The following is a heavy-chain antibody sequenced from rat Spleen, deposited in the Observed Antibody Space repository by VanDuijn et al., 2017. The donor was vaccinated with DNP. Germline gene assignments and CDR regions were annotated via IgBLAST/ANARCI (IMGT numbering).Heavy chain of an antibody. CDR3: TTASTEGFAY. D-gene: IGHD1-11*01. Sequence: EVQLVESGGGLVQPGRSLILSCTASGFIFSDHNMAWVRQAPKKGLEWVATISYDGSSTYYRDSVKGRFTVSRDNAKSTLYLQMDSLTSEDTATYYCTTASTEGFAYWGQGTLVTVSS. V-gene: IGHV5-7*01. CDR1: GFIFSDHN. CDR2: ISYDGSST. J-gene: IGHJ3*01.